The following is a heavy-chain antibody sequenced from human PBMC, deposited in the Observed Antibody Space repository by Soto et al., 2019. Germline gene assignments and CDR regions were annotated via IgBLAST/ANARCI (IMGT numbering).Heavy chain of an antibody. CDR3: ARGEVVAATLVP. V-gene: IGHV4-34*01. CDR1: GGSFSGYY. CDR2: INHSGST. J-gene: IGHJ5*02. Sequence: PSETLSLTCAVYGGSFSGYYWSWIRQPPGKGLEWIGEINHSGSTNYNPSLKSRVTISVDTSKNQFSLKLSSVTAADTAVYYCARGEVVAATLVPWGQGTLVTVSS. D-gene: IGHD2-15*01.